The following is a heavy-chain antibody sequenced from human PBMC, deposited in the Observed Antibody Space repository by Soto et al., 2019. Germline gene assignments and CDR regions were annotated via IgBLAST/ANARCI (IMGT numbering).Heavy chain of an antibody. CDR3: ARALFSSYYYYYHLDV. CDR2: ISHSGSTT. D-gene: IGHD2-15*01. CDR1: GFTFSSYE. J-gene: IGHJ6*02. Sequence: EVQLVESGGGLVQPGGSLRLSCAASGFTFSSYEMNWVRQAPGKGLEWVSYISHSGSTTSYADSVMGRFTISRYDAKNSLYLQMHSLRAEDTAIYFCARALFSSYYYYYHLDVWGQGTAVTVSS. V-gene: IGHV3-48*03.